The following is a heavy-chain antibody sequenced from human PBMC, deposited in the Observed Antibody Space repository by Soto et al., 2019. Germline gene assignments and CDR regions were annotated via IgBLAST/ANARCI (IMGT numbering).Heavy chain of an antibody. Sequence: QVQLQESGPGLVKASQTLSLTCNVSGGSISSGGYYGTWIRQHPGKGLEWIGNIHHSGSTFYNPSLKSRVSISVDTSKNQSSLKLRSVTAADTAVYFCVRGVLSWGQGTLVTVSS. D-gene: IGHD3-10*01. CDR2: IHHSGST. CDR3: VRGVLS. J-gene: IGHJ1*01. V-gene: IGHV4-31*03. CDR1: GGSISSGGYY.